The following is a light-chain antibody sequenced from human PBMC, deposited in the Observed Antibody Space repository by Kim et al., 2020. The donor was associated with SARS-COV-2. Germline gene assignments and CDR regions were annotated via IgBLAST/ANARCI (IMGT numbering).Light chain of an antibody. J-gene: IGLJ2*01. Sequence: SESPGQTDSITGSGDKMGDKYACWYQQKPGRSPVLVIYRDSKRPSGIPERFSGSNSGNTATLTNSGTQAMDEADYYCQAWDSSTAVFGGGTQLTVL. CDR3: QAWDSSTAV. CDR2: RDS. V-gene: IGLV3-1*01. CDR1: KMGDKY.